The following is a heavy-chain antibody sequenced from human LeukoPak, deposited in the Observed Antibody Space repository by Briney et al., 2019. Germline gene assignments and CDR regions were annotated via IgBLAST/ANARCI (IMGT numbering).Heavy chain of an antibody. Sequence: PGGSLRLSCAASGFTVSSNYMSWVRQAPGKGLEWVSVIYSGGSTYYADSVKGRFTISRDNSKNTLYLQMNSLRAEDTAVYYCARDAVAYYFDYWGQGTLVTVSS. J-gene: IGHJ4*02. CDR2: IYSGGST. D-gene: IGHD4-23*01. CDR3: ARDAVAYYFDY. CDR1: GFTVSSNY. V-gene: IGHV3-66*01.